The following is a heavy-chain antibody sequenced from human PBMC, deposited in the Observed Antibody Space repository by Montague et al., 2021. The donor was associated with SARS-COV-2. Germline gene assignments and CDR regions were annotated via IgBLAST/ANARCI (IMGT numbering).Heavy chain of an antibody. CDR2: IYTSGRT. CDR3: ARDFPTGRYYFDF. CDR1: GAPINIGNYY. Sequence: TLSLTCTVSGAPINIGNYYWNWIRQPAGKGLEWIGRIYTSGRTDYNPSLKSRLTISFNTSKNEFSLRLNSLTAADTAVYDCARDFPTGRYYFDFWGQGTLVIVSS. J-gene: IGHJ4*02. D-gene: IGHD3-10*01. V-gene: IGHV4-61*02.